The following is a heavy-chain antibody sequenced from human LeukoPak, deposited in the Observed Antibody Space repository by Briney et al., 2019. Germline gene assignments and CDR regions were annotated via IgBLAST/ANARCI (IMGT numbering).Heavy chain of an antibody. V-gene: IGHV3-7*03. J-gene: IGHJ6*02. CDR3: ARGHYALDV. CDR2: IKQDGSEK. CDR1: GFTFSTYW. Sequence: GGSLRLSCAASGFTFSTYWMTWVRQAPGKGLEWVANIKQDGSEKYYVDSVKGRFTISRDNAKNSLYLQMNSLRAEDTAVYFCARGHYALDVWGQGTTVTVSS.